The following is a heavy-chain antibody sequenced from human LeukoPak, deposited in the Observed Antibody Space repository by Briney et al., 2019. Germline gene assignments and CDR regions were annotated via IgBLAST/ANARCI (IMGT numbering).Heavy chain of an antibody. CDR1: GFTFGDYA. V-gene: IGHV3-49*03. CDR3: TRGYSYGFH. Sequence: GGSLRLSCTASGFTFGDYAMSWFRQAPGKGLEWLGFIRSKTHSGATEYAASVRSRFTISRDDSKSIAYLQMNSLKIEDTAMYYCTRGYSYGFHWGQGTLVTVSS. J-gene: IGHJ4*02. D-gene: IGHD5-18*01. CDR2: IRSKTHSGAT.